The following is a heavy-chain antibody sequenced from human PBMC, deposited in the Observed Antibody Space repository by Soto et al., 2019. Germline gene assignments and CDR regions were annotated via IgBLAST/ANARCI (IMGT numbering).Heavy chain of an antibody. V-gene: IGHV3-30-3*01. CDR1: GFTFSSYA. D-gene: IGHD4-17*01. CDR2: ISYDGSNK. CDR3: ARSTTVASMDV. J-gene: IGHJ6*02. Sequence: QVQLVESGGGVVQPGRSLRLSCAASGFTFSSYAMHWVRQAPGKGLEWVAVISYDGSNKYYADSVKGRFTISRDNSKNTLYLQMNSLRAEDTAVYYCARSTTVASMDVWGQGTTVTVSS.